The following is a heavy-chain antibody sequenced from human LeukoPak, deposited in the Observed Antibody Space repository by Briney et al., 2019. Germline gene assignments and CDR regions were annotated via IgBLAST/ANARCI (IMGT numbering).Heavy chain of an antibody. D-gene: IGHD6-13*01. CDR3: ARVRIAVAGNYMDV. CDR2: INPNSGDT. CDR1: GYTFTGYY. V-gene: IGHV1-2*02. J-gene: IGHJ6*03. Sequence: ASVKVSCKASGYTFTGYYMHWVRQAPGQGLEWMGWINPNSGDTNYAQKFQGRVTMTRDTSISTAYMELSRLRSDDTAVYYCARVRIAVAGNYMDVWGKGTTVTVSS.